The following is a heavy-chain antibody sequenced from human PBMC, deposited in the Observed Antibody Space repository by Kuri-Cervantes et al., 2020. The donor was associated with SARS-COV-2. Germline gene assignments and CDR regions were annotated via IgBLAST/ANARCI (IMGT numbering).Heavy chain of an antibody. D-gene: IGHD6-13*01. CDR1: GFTVSSNY. V-gene: IGHV3-53*01. CDR3: AIAAAEFFDY. CDR2: IYSGGST. J-gene: IGHJ4*02. Sequence: GESLKIPCAASGFTVSSNYMSWVRQAPGKGLEWVSVIYSGGSTYYADSVKGRFTISRDNSKNTLYLQMNSLRAEDTAVYYCAIAAAEFFDYWGQGTLVTVSS.